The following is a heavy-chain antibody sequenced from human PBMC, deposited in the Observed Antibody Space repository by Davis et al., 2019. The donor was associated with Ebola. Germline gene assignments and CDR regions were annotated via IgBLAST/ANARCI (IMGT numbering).Heavy chain of an antibody. V-gene: IGHV1-3*01. CDR2: INAGNGNT. CDR1: GYTFTSYA. Sequence: AASVKVSCKASGYTFTSYAMHWVRQAPGQRLEWMGWINAGNGNTKYSQKFQDRVTITRDRSMSTAYMELSSLRSEDTAMYYCATSMGVAVAGTSGYGMDVWGKGTTVTVSS. D-gene: IGHD6-19*01. J-gene: IGHJ6*04. CDR3: ATSMGVAVAGTSGYGMDV.